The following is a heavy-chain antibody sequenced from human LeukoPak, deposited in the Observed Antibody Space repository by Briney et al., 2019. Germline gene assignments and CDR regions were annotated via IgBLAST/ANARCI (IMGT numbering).Heavy chain of an antibody. CDR1: GGTFSSYA. Sequence: SVKVSCKASGGTFSSYAISWVRQAPGQGLEWMGGIIPIFGTANYAQKFQGRVTITADESTSTAYMELRSLRSDDTAVYYCARDGRLAAAGKGGFDYWGQGTLVTVSS. D-gene: IGHD6-13*01. CDR3: ARDGRLAAAGKGGFDY. V-gene: IGHV1-69*13. CDR2: IIPIFGTA. J-gene: IGHJ4*02.